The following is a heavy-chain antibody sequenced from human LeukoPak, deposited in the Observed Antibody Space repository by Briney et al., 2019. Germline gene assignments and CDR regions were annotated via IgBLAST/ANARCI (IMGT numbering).Heavy chain of an antibody. CDR1: GGSFSGYY. CDR2: INHSGST. CDR3: ARHLRPIRGVDY. V-gene: IGHV4-34*01. D-gene: IGHD2-2*02. Sequence: SETLSLTCAVYGGSFSGYYWSWIRQPPGKGLEWIGEINHSGSTNYNPSLKSRVTISVDTSKNQYSLKLSSVTAADTAVYYCARHLRPIRGVDYWGQGTLVTVSS. J-gene: IGHJ4*02.